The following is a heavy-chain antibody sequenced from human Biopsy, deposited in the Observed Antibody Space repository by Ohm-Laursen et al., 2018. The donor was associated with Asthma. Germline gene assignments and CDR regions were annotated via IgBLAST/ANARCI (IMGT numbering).Heavy chain of an antibody. CDR1: GFAVSRGH. Sequence: SLRLSCAASGFAVSRGHMFWVRQAPGKGLEWVSVIYSGVTSHTADSVRGRFTISRDYSKNTLYLQMHSLRAEGTAVYYCARGDSSNWSHYYFDYWGQGTLVTVSS. D-gene: IGHD3-22*01. CDR3: ARGDSSNWSHYYFDY. J-gene: IGHJ4*02. V-gene: IGHV3-53*01. CDR2: IYSGVTS.